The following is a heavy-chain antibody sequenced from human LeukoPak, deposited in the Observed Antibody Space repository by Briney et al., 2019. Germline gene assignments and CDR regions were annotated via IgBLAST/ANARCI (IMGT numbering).Heavy chain of an antibody. J-gene: IGHJ4*02. CDR3: AALGYYGSGSYLSPYYFDY. CDR2: INHSGST. V-gene: IGHV4-34*01. Sequence: PSETLSLTCAVYGGSFSGYYWSWIRQPPGKGLGWIGEINHSGSTNYNPSLKSRVTISVDTSKNQFSLKLSSVTAADTAVYYCAALGYYGSGSYLSPYYFDYWGQGTLVTVSS. D-gene: IGHD3-10*01. CDR1: GGSFSGYY.